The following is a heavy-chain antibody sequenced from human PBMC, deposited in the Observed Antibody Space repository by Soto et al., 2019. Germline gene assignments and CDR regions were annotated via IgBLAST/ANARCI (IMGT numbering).Heavy chain of an antibody. Sequence: QVQLQESGPGLVKASETLSLTCSVSGGSVSSGSSYWSWVRQPPGKGLEWIGYIHDSGSTTYNPSLNSRVTIFLDMSKNQFPLKMTSVTAADTAVYYCASHRYTSGWYFFDFWGQGTPVTVSS. CDR2: IHDSGST. CDR3: ASHRYTSGWYFFDF. CDR1: GGSVSSGSSY. V-gene: IGHV4-61*01. J-gene: IGHJ4*02. D-gene: IGHD6-19*01.